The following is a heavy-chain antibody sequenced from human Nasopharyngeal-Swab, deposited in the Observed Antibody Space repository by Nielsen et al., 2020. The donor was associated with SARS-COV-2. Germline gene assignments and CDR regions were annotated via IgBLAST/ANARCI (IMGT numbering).Heavy chain of an antibody. CDR3: ASHVDTAMAEFDP. D-gene: IGHD5-18*01. J-gene: IGHJ5*02. Sequence: GESLKISCASSGFTFSSSWMHLVLQAPGKGLVWVSRINSDGSSTSYADSVKGRFTISRDNAKNTLYLQMNSLRAEDTAVYYCASHVDTAMAEFDPWGQGTLVTVSS. CDR1: GFTFSSSW. V-gene: IGHV3-74*01. CDR2: INSDGSST.